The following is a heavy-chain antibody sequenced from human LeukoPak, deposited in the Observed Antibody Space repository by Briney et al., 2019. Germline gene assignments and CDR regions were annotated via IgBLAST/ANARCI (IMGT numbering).Heavy chain of an antibody. J-gene: IGHJ4*02. D-gene: IGHD6-19*01. Sequence: GGSLRLSCAASGFTFSSYAMHWVRQAPGKGLEWVAVISYDGSNKYYADSVKGRFTISRDNSKNTLYLQMNSLRAEDTAVYYCARGGIAVAPPGIWGQGTLVTVSS. CDR1: GFTFSSYA. CDR3: ARGGIAVAPPGI. V-gene: IGHV3-30-3*01. CDR2: ISYDGSNK.